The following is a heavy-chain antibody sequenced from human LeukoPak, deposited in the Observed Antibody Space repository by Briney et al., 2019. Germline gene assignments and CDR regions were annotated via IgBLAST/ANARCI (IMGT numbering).Heavy chain of an antibody. CDR2: ISASGGST. J-gene: IGHJ3*02. CDR3: ASRQYDILTGYDGALDI. V-gene: IGHV3-23*01. CDR1: GFTFSTFA. Sequence: GGSLRLSCAASGFTFSTFAMSWVRQAPGKGLEWVSIISASGGSTYYADSVKGRFTISRDNSKNTLYLQMNSLRAEDTAVYYCASRQYDILTGYDGALDIWGQGTMVTVSP. D-gene: IGHD3-9*01.